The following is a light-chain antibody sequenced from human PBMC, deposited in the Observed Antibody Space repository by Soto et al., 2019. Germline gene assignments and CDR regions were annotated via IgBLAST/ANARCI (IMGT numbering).Light chain of an antibody. CDR2: GAS. CDR1: LAINNY. CDR3: QKYNSDSALT. J-gene: IGKJ4*01. Sequence: DIQMTQSPSSLSASVGDRVTITCRASLAINNYLAWYQQIPGKVPRLLIYGASTLQSGVPSRFSGSGSGSYFTLTISSLQPEDAATYYCQKYNSDSALTFGGGTTVEIK. V-gene: IGKV1-27*01.